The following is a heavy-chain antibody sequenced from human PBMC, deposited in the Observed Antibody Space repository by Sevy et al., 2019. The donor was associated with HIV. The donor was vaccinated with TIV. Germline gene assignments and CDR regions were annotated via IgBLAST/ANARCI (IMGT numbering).Heavy chain of an antibody. CDR3: ARAPSGSQGPGQYFHH. D-gene: IGHD1-26*01. CDR1: GYTFTTYD. Sequence: ASVKVSCKASGYTFTTYDINWVRQATGQGLEWMGWITAYNGNTNYAQRLQGRVTMTTDTSTSTAYMELRSLRSDDTAVYYCARAPSGSQGPGQYFHHWGQGTLVTVSS. J-gene: IGHJ1*01. CDR2: ITAYNGNT. V-gene: IGHV1-18*01.